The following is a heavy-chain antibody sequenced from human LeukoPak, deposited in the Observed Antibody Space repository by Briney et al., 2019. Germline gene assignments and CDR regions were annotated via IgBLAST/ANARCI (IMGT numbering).Heavy chain of an antibody. J-gene: IGHJ4*02. Sequence: SSETLSLTCAVYGGSFSGYYWTWIRQPPGKGLEWIGKINHSGSTNYNPSLKSRVTMSVDTSKNQFSLKLNSVTAADTAVYYCAREYGDFDYWGQGTLVTVSS. CDR2: INHSGST. V-gene: IGHV4-34*01. CDR3: AREYGDFDY. CDR1: GGSFSGYY. D-gene: IGHD4-17*01.